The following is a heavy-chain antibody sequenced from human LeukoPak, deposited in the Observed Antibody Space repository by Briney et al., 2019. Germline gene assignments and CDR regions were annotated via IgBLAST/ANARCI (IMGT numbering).Heavy chain of an antibody. Sequence: GGSLGLSCAASGFTFSNAWMSWVRQAPGKGLEWVGRIKSKTDGGTTEYAASVKGRFTISRDDSKSIAYLQMNSLKTEDTAVYYCTREVSGYYDSSGYPVLDYWGQGTLVTVSS. D-gene: IGHD3-22*01. V-gene: IGHV3-15*01. CDR1: GFTFSNAW. J-gene: IGHJ4*02. CDR3: TREVSGYYDSSGYPVLDY. CDR2: IKSKTDGGTT.